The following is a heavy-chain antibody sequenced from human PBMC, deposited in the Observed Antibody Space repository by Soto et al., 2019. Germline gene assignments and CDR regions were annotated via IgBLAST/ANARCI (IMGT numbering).Heavy chain of an antibody. Sequence: VASVKVSCKASGYTFTNYYMHWVRQAPGQGLEWMGFINPSGSSTSYAQRFQGRVTMTRDTSTTTVYMELSSLRSEDTAVYYCARVNLEGSYFYAMDVWGQGTTVTVSS. V-gene: IGHV1-46*01. J-gene: IGHJ6*02. CDR1: GYTFTNYY. D-gene: IGHD1-1*01. CDR2: INPSGSST. CDR3: ARVNLEGSYFYAMDV.